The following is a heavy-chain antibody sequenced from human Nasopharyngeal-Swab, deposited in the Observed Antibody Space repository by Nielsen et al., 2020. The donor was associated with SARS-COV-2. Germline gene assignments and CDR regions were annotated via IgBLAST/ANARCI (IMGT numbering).Heavy chain of an antibody. CDR3: AKDIAMVRGVISFPYFDY. J-gene: IGHJ4*02. V-gene: IGHV3-23*01. D-gene: IGHD3-10*01. Sequence: WIRQPPGKGLEWVSAISGSGGSTYYVDSVKGRFTISRDNSKNTLYLQMNSLRAEDTAVYYCAKDIAMVRGVISFPYFDYWGQGTLVTVSS. CDR2: ISGSGGST.